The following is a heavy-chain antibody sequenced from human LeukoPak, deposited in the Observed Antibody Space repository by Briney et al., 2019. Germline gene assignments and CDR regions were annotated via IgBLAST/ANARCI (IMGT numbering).Heavy chain of an antibody. CDR2: ISYDGSNK. J-gene: IGHJ4*02. D-gene: IGHD6-19*01. Sequence: PGGSLRLSCAASGFTSSSYGMHWVRQAPGKGLEWVAVISYDGSNKYYADSVKGRFTISRDNSKNTLYLQMNSLRAEDTAVYYCAKDRDSSGWSDETFDYWGQGTLVTVSS. CDR3: AKDRDSSGWSDETFDY. CDR1: GFTSSSYG. V-gene: IGHV3-30*18.